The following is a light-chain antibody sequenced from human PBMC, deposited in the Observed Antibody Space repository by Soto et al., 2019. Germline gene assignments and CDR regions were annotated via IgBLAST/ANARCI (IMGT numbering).Light chain of an antibody. J-gene: IGLJ2*01. CDR3: SSYTSSSTLV. V-gene: IGLV2-14*01. CDR1: SSDVGGYNY. Sequence: QSALXXXXXXXXSXGQSXXIXXXXXSSDVGGYNYVSWYQQHPGKAPKLMIYDVSNRPSGVSNRFSGSKSGNTASLTISGLQAEDEADYYCSSYTSSSTLVFGGGTKLTVL. CDR2: DVS.